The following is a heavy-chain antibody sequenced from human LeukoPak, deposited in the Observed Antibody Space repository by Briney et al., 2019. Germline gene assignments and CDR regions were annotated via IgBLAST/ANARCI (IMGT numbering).Heavy chain of an antibody. D-gene: IGHD6-13*01. CDR2: ISSSSSLI. V-gene: IGHV3-21*01. Sequence: GGSLRLSCAASGFTFSYYSMNWVRQAPGRGLEWVSCISSSSSLIFYSDSVRGRFSISRDNAKNLLYLHMNSLRVEDTAVYYCAKVDRGDYSSSPVPYYNYYMNVWGKGTTVPVSS. CDR1: GFTFSYYS. J-gene: IGHJ6*03. CDR3: AKVDRGDYSSSPVPYYNYYMNV.